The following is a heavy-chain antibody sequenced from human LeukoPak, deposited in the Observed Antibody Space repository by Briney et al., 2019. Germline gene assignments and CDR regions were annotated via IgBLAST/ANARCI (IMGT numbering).Heavy chain of an antibody. V-gene: IGHV3-66*01. CDR2: IYRGGST. Sequence: VGSLRLSCALSGFTVSGNYMSWVRQAPGNGLRSGSVIYRGGSTYYADSVKGRFTISRDNFKNTLYLQMNSLRGEYTAVYYCESTTPGIAAGGTYYFDYWGQGTLVSVSS. CDR1: GFTVSGNY. CDR3: ESTTPGIAAGGTYYFDY. J-gene: IGHJ4*02. D-gene: IGHD6-13*01.